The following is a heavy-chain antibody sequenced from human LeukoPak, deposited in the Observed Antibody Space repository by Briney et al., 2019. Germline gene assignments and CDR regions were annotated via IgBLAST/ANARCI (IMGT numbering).Heavy chain of an antibody. D-gene: IGHD1-1*01. Sequence: PSETLSLTCTVSGGPISSSSYYWGWIRQPPGKGLEWIGSIYYSGSTYYNPSLKSRVTISVDTSKNQFSLKLSSVTAADTAVYYCARDRYIARDFDYWGQGTLVTVSS. CDR1: GGPISSSSYY. CDR2: IYYSGST. V-gene: IGHV4-39*07. J-gene: IGHJ4*02. CDR3: ARDRYIARDFDY.